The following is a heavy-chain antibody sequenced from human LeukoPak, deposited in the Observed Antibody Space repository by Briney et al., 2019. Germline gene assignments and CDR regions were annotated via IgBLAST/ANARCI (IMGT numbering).Heavy chain of an antibody. CDR3: ARGLFHYYDSSGQLI. V-gene: IGHV3-21*01. Sequence: GGSLRLSCAASGFTFSSYSMNWVRQAPGKGLEWVSSISSSSSYIYYADSVKVRFTISRDNAKNSLYLQMNSLRAEDTAVYYCARGLFHYYDSSGQLIWGQGTLVTVSS. J-gene: IGHJ4*02. D-gene: IGHD3-22*01. CDR1: GFTFSSYS. CDR2: ISSSSSYI.